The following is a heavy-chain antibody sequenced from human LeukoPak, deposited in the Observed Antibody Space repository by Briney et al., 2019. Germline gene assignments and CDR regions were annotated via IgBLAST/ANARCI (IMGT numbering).Heavy chain of an antibody. J-gene: IGHJ4*02. CDR2: ISSSSSYI. CDR3: ARSGWHHFFDY. CDR1: GFTFSSYW. D-gene: IGHD6-19*01. Sequence: PGGSLRLSCAASGFTFSSYWMSWPPQAPGGGRVWVSSISSSSSYIYYADSVKGRFTISRDNAKNSLYLQMNSLRAEDTAVYYCARSGWHHFFDYWGQGTLVTVSS. V-gene: IGHV3-21*01.